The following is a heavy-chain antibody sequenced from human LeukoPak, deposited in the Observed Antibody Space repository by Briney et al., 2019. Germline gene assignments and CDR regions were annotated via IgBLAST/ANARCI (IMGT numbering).Heavy chain of an antibody. Sequence: KPSETLSLTCTVSGGSISSYYWSWIRQPPGKGLEWIGSIYYSGSTYYNPSLKSRVTISVDTSKNQFSLKLSSVTAADTAVYYCARKVSDFWSGYEDYWGQGTLVTVSS. V-gene: IGHV4-59*05. D-gene: IGHD3-3*01. CDR3: ARKVSDFWSGYEDY. J-gene: IGHJ4*02. CDR1: GGSISSYY. CDR2: IYYSGST.